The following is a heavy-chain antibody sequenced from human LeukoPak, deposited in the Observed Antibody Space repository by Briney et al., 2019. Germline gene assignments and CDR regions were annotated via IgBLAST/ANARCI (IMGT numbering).Heavy chain of an antibody. CDR3: ASHAVDTAMGDISWFDP. Sequence: SETLSLTCTVSGGSISNTFYYWACIRRPPGKGLELIGSTYYSGTTHYTPSLKSRVTISVDTSKNQFSLKLSSVTAADTAVYYCASHAVDTAMGDISWFDPWGQGTLVTVSS. V-gene: IGHV4-39*07. J-gene: IGHJ5*02. D-gene: IGHD5-18*01. CDR2: TYYSGTT. CDR1: GGSISNTFYY.